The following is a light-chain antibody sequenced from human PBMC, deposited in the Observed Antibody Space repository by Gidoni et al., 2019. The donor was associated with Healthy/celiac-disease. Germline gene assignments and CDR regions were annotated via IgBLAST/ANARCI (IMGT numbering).Light chain of an antibody. V-gene: IGKV1-39*01. Sequence: DIKMTPSPSALSASVRDRVTITCRASQRISSYLNWYQQKPGKAPKLLIYAASSLQSAVPSMCSGSGSGTDFTLTISSLQPEDFATYYCQQSYTTPRTFGQGTKVEIK. CDR2: AAS. J-gene: IGKJ1*01. CDR3: QQSYTTPRT. CDR1: QRISSY.